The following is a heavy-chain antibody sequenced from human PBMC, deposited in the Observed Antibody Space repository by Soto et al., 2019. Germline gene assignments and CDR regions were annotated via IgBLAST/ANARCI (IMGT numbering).Heavy chain of an antibody. Sequence: QVQLVESGGGVVQPGRSLRLSCAASGFIFRNYAMHWVRQVRQAPGKGLEWVAVISYDGSNQFYADSVKGRFTISRDDSKNPLYLQMNSLRADDTAVYYCARDDYSSTGRNSGFDYWGQGTLVTVSS. D-gene: IGHD3-22*01. CDR1: GFIFRNYA. J-gene: IGHJ4*02. V-gene: IGHV3-30-3*01. CDR2: ISYDGSNQ. CDR3: ARDDYSSTGRNSGFDY.